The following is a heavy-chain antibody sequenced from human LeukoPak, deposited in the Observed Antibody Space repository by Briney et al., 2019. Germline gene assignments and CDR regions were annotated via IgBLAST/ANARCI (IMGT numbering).Heavy chain of an antibody. CDR1: GGSISSSSYY. CDR2: IYYSGST. Sequence: PSETLSLTCTVSGGSISSSSYYWGWIRQPPGKGLEWIGSIYYSGSTYYNPSLKSRVTISVDTSKNQFSLKPSSVTAADTAVYYCARHHIAAAGLDYWGQGTLVTVSS. J-gene: IGHJ4*02. CDR3: ARHHIAAAGLDY. D-gene: IGHD6-13*01. V-gene: IGHV4-39*01.